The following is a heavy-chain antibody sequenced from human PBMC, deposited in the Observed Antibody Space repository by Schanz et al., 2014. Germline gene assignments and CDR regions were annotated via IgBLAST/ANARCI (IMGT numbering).Heavy chain of an antibody. CDR3: ARARYGLDV. J-gene: IGHJ6*02. Sequence: QVQLLQSGAEVKKPGASVKVSCKASGYTFTGYYMHWVRQAPGQGLEWMGWINPTTGNPGYAQGFTGRFVFSLDTSVSTAYLQISGLKAEDSAVYYCARARYGLDVWGQGTTVTVSS. V-gene: IGHV7-4-1*02. CDR2: INPTTGNP. CDR1: GYTFTGYY.